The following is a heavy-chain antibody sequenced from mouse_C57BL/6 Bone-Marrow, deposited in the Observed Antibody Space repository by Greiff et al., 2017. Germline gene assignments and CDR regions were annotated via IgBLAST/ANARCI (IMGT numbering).Heavy chain of an antibody. CDR1: GFTFSSYA. CDR3: ASHYYVDYAMDY. CDR2: ISDGGSYT. D-gene: IGHD1-2*01. V-gene: IGHV5-4*01. Sequence: EVQLQESGGGLVKPGGSLKLSCAASGFTFSSYAMSWVRQTPEKRLEWVATISDGGSYTYYPDNVTGRFTISRDNAKNNLYLHMSHLKSEDTAMYYCASHYYVDYAMDYWGQGTSVTVSS. J-gene: IGHJ4*01.